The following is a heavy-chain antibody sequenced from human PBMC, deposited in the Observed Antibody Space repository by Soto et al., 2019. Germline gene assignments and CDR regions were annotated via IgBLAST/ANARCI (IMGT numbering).Heavy chain of an antibody. J-gene: IGHJ4*02. D-gene: IGHD3-3*01. CDR3: ARDLGDQYDFWSDYPAAVDF. CDR1: GFTFSSYA. CDR2: VSGSGRST. Sequence: EVQLLESGGGLVQPGGSLRLSCAASGFTFSSYAMDWVRQSSGKGLEWVSYVSGSGRSTYYADSVKGRFTISRDNSKNMVFLQMSSLRAEDTAVYYRARDLGDQYDFWSDYPAAVDFWGQGTQVTVSS. V-gene: IGHV3-23*01.